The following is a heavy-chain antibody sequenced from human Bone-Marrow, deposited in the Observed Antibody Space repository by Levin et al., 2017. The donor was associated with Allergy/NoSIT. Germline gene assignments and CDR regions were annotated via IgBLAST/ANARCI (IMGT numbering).Heavy chain of an antibody. CDR1: GGSISSGNYY. J-gene: IGHJ4*02. CDR2: IQYSGST. V-gene: IGHV4-31*03. CDR3: EKGSGGSVGVFDY. Sequence: PSETLSLTCSVSGGSISSGNYYWNWIRQHPGKGLEWIGYIQYSGSTYYNPSLKSRVTMSLDTSKNHFSLKLSSVTAADMAVYYCEKGSGGSVGVFDYWGQGTLVTVSS. D-gene: IGHD2-15*01.